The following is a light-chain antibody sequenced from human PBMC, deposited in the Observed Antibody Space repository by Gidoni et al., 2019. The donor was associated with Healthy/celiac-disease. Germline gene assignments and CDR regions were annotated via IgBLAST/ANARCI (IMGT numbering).Light chain of an antibody. CDR3: QHPLT. CDR1: QSVSSY. J-gene: IGKJ4*01. V-gene: IGKV3-11*01. Sequence: EIVLTQSPATLSLSPGERATLSCRASQSVSSYLAWYQQKPGQAPRLLIYDASIRATGIPARFSGSGSGTDFTLTISSLEPEDFAVYYCQHPLTFGGXTKVEIK. CDR2: DAS.